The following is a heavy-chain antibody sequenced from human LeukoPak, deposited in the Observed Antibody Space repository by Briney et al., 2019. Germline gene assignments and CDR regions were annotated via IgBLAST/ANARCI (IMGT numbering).Heavy chain of an antibody. V-gene: IGHV1-18*01. CDR2: INAYNGNT. CDR3: ARVPTMVLWFDP. CDR1: GYTFTNYG. J-gene: IGHJ5*02. Sequence: GASVKVSCKASGYTFTNYGISWVRQAPGQGLGWVGWINAYNGNTNYAQKLQGRVTMTTDTSTRTAYMELRSLRSDDTAVYYCARVPTMVLWFDPWGQGTLVTVSS. D-gene: IGHD3-10*01.